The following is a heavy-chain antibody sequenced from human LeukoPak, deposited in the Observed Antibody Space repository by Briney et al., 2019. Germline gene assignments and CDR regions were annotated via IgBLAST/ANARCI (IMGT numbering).Heavy chain of an antibody. D-gene: IGHD2-15*01. CDR2: ISGSGGST. J-gene: IGHJ4*02. Sequence: GGSLRLSCAASGFTFSSYAMSWVRQAPGKGLEWVSAISGSGGSTYYADSVKGRFTISRDNPKNTLYLQMNSLRAEDTAVYYCAKDRGRYCSGGSCVYWGQGTLVTVSS. CDR1: GFTFSSYA. V-gene: IGHV3-23*01. CDR3: AKDRGRYCSGGSCVY.